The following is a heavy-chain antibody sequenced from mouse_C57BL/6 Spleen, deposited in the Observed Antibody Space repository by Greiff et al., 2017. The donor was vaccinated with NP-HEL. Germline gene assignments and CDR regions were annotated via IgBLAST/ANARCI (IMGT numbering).Heavy chain of an antibody. CDR2: ISDGGSYT. D-gene: IGHD4-1*01. V-gene: IGHV5-4*03. J-gene: IGHJ1*03. Sequence: EVMLVESGGGLVKPGGSLKLSCAASGFTFSSYAMSWVRQTPEKRLEWVATISDGGSYTYYPDNVKGRFTISRDNAKNNLYLQMSHLKSEDTAMYYCARAAWEPYWYFDVWGTGTTVTVSS. CDR1: GFTFSSYA. CDR3: ARAAWEPYWYFDV.